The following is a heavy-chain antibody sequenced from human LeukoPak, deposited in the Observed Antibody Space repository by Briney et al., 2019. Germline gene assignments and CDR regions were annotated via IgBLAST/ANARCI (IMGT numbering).Heavy chain of an antibody. Sequence: GGSLRLSCAASGFTFRSYSMNWVRQGPGKGLEWVSSINSDSNYIYYADSVQGRFTISRDNAKNSLYLQMNSLRAEDTAVYYCAVAYYYGSGDAFDIWGQGTKVTVSS. J-gene: IGHJ3*02. V-gene: IGHV3-21*01. CDR1: GFTFRSYS. D-gene: IGHD3-10*01. CDR3: AVAYYYGSGDAFDI. CDR2: INSDSNYI.